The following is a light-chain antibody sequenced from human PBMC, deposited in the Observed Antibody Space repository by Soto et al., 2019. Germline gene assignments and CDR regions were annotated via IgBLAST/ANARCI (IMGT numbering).Light chain of an antibody. V-gene: IGKV2-28*01. CDR3: MQALQTPIT. CDR1: QSLLHRNGYNY. Sequence: DIVMTQSPLSLPVTPGEPASISCRSSQSLLHRNGYNYLDWYLQKPGQSPQLLIYLGSSRASGVPERFSGSESGTDFTLNISRVEAEDVGIYYCMQALQTPITFGQGTRLEIK. CDR2: LGS. J-gene: IGKJ5*01.